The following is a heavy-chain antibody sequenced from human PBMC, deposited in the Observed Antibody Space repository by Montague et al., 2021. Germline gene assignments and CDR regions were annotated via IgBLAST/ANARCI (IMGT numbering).Heavy chain of an antibody. CDR3: ARDTWFGENLSSLYYYGIDV. J-gene: IGHJ6*02. CDR1: GGPFSGYF. Sequence: SETLSLTCGVYGGPFSGYFWTWIRQPPGKGLEWVGEINHSGDANYNPSLESRVTMTVDTSKRQFSLRLTSLTAADTAIYYCARDTWFGENLSSLYYYGIDVWGQGTTVTVSS. D-gene: IGHD3-10*01. V-gene: IGHV4-34*01. CDR2: INHSGDA.